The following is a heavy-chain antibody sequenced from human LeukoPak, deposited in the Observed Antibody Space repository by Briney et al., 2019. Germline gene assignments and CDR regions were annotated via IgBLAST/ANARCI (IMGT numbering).Heavy chain of an antibody. CDR1: GFTFDGYA. Sequence: GGSLRLSCAASGFTFDGYAMHWVRQAPGKGLEWVSGISWNSGSIGYADSVKGRFTISRDNAKNSLYLQMNSLRAEDTALYYCAKDMDCSSTSCYRRSTGDGMDVWGQGTTVTVSS. CDR3: AKDMDCSSTSCYRRSTGDGMDV. CDR2: ISWNSGSI. V-gene: IGHV3-9*01. D-gene: IGHD2-2*01. J-gene: IGHJ6*02.